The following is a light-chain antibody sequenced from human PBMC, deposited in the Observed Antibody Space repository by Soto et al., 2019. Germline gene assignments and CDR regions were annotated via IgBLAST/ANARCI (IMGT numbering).Light chain of an antibody. CDR2: LGS. V-gene: IGKV2-28*01. J-gene: IGKJ5*01. Sequence: DIVMTHAPLSLALTLLEPGSSSLISSQILLHSNGYNYLDWYLQKPGQSPQLLIYLGSNRDSGVPARFSGSGSGTDFALKISRVEAEDVGVYYCMQGTHWPINCGKGTQLEI. CDR1: QILLHSNGYNY. CDR3: MQGTHWPIN.